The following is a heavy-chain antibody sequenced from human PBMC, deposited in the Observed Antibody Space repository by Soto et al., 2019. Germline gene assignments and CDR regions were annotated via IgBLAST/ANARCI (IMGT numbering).Heavy chain of an antibody. CDR2: IIPIFGTA. J-gene: IGHJ5*02. CDR1: GGTFRSYS. V-gene: IGHV1-69*06. CDR3: ASRFWSGYPHSGGGPLGFDP. Sequence: PVELSCEASGGTFRSYSMSWVRQDPGQGLEWMGGIIPIFGTANYAQKFQGRVTITADKSTSTAYMELSSLRSEDTAVYYCASRFWSGYPHSGGGPLGFDPWGQGTLVTGSS. D-gene: IGHD3-3*01.